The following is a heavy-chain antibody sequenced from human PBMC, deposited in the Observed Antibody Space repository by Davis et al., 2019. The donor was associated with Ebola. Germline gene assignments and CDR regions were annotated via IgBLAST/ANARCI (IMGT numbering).Heavy chain of an antibody. CDR3: ARDYGYGMDV. V-gene: IGHV1-69*06. J-gene: IGHJ6*02. CDR1: GGTFSSYA. D-gene: IGHD3-10*01. Sequence: AASVKVSCKASGGTFSSYAISWVRQAPGQGLEWMGGIIPIFGTANYAQKLQGRVTITADKSTSTAYMELSSLRSEDTAVYYCARDYGYGMDVWGQGTTVTVSS. CDR2: IIPIFGTA.